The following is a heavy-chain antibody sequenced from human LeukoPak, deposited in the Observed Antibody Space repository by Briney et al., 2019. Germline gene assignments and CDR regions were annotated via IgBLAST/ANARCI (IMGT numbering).Heavy chain of an antibody. Sequence: GGSLRLSCAASGFTFSSYAMSWVRQAPGRGLEWVSSISGSAGTTYYANSVKGRFTISRDNSKNTLYLQMNGLRAEDTAVYYCTKDARALMTTSLPDYWGQGTLVTVSS. CDR3: TKDARALMTTSLPDY. D-gene: IGHD2/OR15-2a*01. J-gene: IGHJ4*02. CDR2: ISGSAGTT. V-gene: IGHV3-23*01. CDR1: GFTFSSYA.